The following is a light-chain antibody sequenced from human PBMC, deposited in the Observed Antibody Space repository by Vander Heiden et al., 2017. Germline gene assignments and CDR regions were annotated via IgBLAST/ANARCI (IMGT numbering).Light chain of an antibody. CDR2: SNN. Sequence: QSVLTQPPSASGTPGQRVTISCSGDSSNIGRNNVNWYQHLPGTAPNLLIHSNNQRPSGVPARFAGSRSGTSASLAISGLQSEDEAEYYCAAWDDTLSGYWVFGGGTKLTVL. CDR1: SSNIGRNN. J-gene: IGLJ3*02. CDR3: AAWDDTLSGYWV. V-gene: IGLV1-44*01.